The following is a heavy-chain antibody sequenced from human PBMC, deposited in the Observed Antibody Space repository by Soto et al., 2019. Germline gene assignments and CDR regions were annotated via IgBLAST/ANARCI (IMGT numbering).Heavy chain of an antibody. CDR2: INHSGST. D-gene: IGHD2-15*01. J-gene: IGHJ4*02. CDR3: ARTYCSGGSCYWLWDY. V-gene: IGHV4-34*01. Sequence: QVQLQQWGTGLLKPSETLSLTCAVYGGSFSGYYWSWIRQPPGKGLEWIGEINHSGSTNYNPSLKSRVTISVDTSKNQFSLKPSSVTAADTAVYYCARTYCSGGSCYWLWDYWGQGTLVTVSS. CDR1: GGSFSGYY.